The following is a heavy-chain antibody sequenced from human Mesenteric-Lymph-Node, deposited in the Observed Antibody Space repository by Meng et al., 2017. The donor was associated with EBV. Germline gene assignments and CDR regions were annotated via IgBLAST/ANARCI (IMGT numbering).Heavy chain of an antibody. D-gene: IGHD3-10*01. CDR2: IIPIFGTA. Sequence: GQLVQAGGEVKKPGSSVKVSCKASGGTFSSYAISWVRQAPGQGLEWMGGIIPIFGTANYAQKFQGRVTITADKSTSTAYMELRSLRSDDTAVYYCARDGLRFFHSGTYAGGYWGQGTLVTVSS. J-gene: IGHJ4*02. V-gene: IGHV1-69*06. CDR1: GGTFSSYA. CDR3: ARDGLRFFHSGTYAGGY.